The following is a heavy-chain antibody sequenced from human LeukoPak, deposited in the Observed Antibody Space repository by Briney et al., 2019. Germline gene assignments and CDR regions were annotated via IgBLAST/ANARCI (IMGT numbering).Heavy chain of an antibody. CDR3: ARDFVGGLTGMDV. CDR2: ITAGNGNT. CDR1: GYTFTNYA. D-gene: IGHD3-10*01. J-gene: IGHJ6*02. Sequence: ASVKVSCKASGYTFTNYAMHWVRQAPGQGLEWMGWITAGNGNTEYSQKFQGRVTINRDTSASTAYMELSSLRSEDTAVYYCARDFVGGLTGMDVWGQGTTVTVSS. V-gene: IGHV1-3*01.